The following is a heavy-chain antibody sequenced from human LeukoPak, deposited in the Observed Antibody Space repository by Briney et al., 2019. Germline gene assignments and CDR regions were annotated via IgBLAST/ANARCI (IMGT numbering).Heavy chain of an antibody. J-gene: IGHJ3*01. V-gene: IGHV4-4*07. CDR3: AGDRAGYSRNDAFDV. CDR1: GGSISSFF. D-gene: IGHD5-18*01. Sequence: SETRSLTCTVSGGSISSFFWSCIRQPAGKGLEWIGHISASGSTSYNPSLKSRVTLSVDTSKNQSSLKLSSVTAADTAVYYCAGDRAGYSRNDAFDVWGQGTMVTVSS. CDR2: ISASGST.